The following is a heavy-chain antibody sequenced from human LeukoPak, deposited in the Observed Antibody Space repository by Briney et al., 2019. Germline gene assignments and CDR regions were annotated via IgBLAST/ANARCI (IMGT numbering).Heavy chain of an antibody. J-gene: IGHJ4*02. CDR3: ARDAVSVAGIRGDLD. D-gene: IGHD6-19*01. V-gene: IGHV1-18*01. CDR1: GYTFTSYG. Sequence: ASVTVSCKASGYTFTSYGISWVRQAPGQGLEWMGWLSAYNGNTNYAQKLQGRVTMTTDTSTSTAYMELRSLRSDDTAVYYCARDAVSVAGIRGDLDWGQGTLVTVSS. CDR2: LSAYNGNT.